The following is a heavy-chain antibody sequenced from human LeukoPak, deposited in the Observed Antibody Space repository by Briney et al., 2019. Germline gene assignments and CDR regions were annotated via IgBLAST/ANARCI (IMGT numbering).Heavy chain of an antibody. V-gene: IGHV4-59*08. D-gene: IGHD6-19*01. J-gene: IGHJ4*02. Sequence: SETLSLTCTVSGGSISSYYWSWIRQPPGKGLEWIGYIYYSGSTNYNPSLKSRVTISVDTSKNQFSLKLSSVTAADTAVYYCARRDSSGWYGFDYWGQGTLVTVSS. CDR1: GGSISSYY. CDR3: ARRDSSGWYGFDY. CDR2: IYYSGST.